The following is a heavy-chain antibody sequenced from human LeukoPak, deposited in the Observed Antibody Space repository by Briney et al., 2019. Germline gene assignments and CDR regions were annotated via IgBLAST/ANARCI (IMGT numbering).Heavy chain of an antibody. V-gene: IGHV1-3*01. CDR1: GYTFTSYA. D-gene: IGHD3-3*01. Sequence: ASVKVSCKASGYTFTSYAMHRVRQAPGQGLEWMGWMSAGSGNTKYSQTFQGRVTITSDTSASTAYMELSSLRSEDTAVYYCARAPVLRFLEWLIYFDYWGRATLATVPS. CDR2: MSAGSGNT. J-gene: IGHJ4*02. CDR3: ARAPVLRFLEWLIYFDY.